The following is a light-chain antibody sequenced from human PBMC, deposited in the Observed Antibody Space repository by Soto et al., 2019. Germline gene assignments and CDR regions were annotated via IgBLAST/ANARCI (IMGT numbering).Light chain of an antibody. Sequence: DIQMTQSPSTVSASVGDRVTITCRASQNINTWLAWYQQKPGKAPKLLIYKASTLKSGVPSRFSGSGSGTEFTLTISSLQPDDFATYYCQHYNSYSEAFGQGTKVDTK. J-gene: IGKJ1*01. CDR3: QHYNSYSEA. CDR2: KAS. CDR1: QNINTW. V-gene: IGKV1-5*03.